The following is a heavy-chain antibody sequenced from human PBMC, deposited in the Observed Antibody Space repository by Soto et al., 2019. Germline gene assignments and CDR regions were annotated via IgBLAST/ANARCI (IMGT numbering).Heavy chain of an antibody. CDR3: AREFRYNWNDLGY. J-gene: IGHJ4*02. V-gene: IGHV1-3*01. CDR1: GYTFTSYA. Sequence: ASVKVARKASGYTFTSYAMHWMRQAPGQRLEWMGWINAGNGNTKYSQKFQGRVTITRDTSASTAYMELSSLRSEDTAVYYCAREFRYNWNDLGYWGQGTLVTVSS. CDR2: INAGNGNT. D-gene: IGHD1-20*01.